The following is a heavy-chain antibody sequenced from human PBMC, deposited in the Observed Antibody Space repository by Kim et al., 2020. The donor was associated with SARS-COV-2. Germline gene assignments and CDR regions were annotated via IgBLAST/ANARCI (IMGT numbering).Heavy chain of an antibody. J-gene: IGHJ4*02. V-gene: IGHV4-59*09. CDR3: ARGPGSPAHFDY. D-gene: IGHD1-26*01. Sequence: NPTLNSRVTISVDTSKNQFSLKLSSGTAADTAVYYCARGPGSPAHFDYWGQGTLVTVSS.